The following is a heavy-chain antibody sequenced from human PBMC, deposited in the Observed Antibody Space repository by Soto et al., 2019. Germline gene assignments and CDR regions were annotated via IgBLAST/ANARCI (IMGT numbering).Heavy chain of an antibody. V-gene: IGHV4-31*03. J-gene: IGHJ6*02. CDR1: GGTIRSGGYY. CDR3: ASITIFGVVTPLDV. D-gene: IGHD3-3*01. CDR2: IYYSGST. Sequence: PSETLALTCTVSGGTIRSGGYYWSWIRQHPGKGLEWIGYIYYSGSTYYNPSLKSRVTISVDTSKNQFSLKLSSVTAADTAVYYCASITIFGVVTPLDVWGQGTTVTVSS.